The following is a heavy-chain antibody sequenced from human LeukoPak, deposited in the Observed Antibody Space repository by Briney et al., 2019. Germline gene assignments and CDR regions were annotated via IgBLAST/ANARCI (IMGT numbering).Heavy chain of an antibody. CDR1: GFTFSSYS. Sequence: GGSLRLSCAASGFTFSSYSMNWVRQAPGKGLEWVSSISSSSSYIYYADSVKGRFTISRDNTKNMLYLQMNSLRAEDTAVYYCAGGASSTVHYWGQGTLVTVSS. CDR2: ISSSSSYI. D-gene: IGHD6-13*01. V-gene: IGHV3-21*06. CDR3: AGGASSTVHY. J-gene: IGHJ4*02.